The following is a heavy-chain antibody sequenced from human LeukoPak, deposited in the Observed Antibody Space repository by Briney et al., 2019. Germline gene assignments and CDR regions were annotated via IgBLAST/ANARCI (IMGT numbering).Heavy chain of an antibody. D-gene: IGHD5-18*01. V-gene: IGHV4-38-2*02. Sequence: SETLSLTCTVSGYSISSGYFWGWIRQPPGKGLEWIGTIYNSGSTYYNASLESRVTISVDTSKNQFSLKLSSVTAADTAVYYCASAVDTATAIDYWGQGTLVTVSS. CDR3: ASAVDTATAIDY. CDR1: GYSISSGYF. CDR2: IYNSGST. J-gene: IGHJ4*02.